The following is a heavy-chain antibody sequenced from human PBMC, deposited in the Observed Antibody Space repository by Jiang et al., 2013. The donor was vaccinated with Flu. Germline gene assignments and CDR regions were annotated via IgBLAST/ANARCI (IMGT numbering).Heavy chain of an antibody. CDR3: ARADGGWYTKFDY. CDR1: GGSISSGGYS. V-gene: IGHV4-30-2*01. CDR2: IYHSGST. Sequence: GSGLVKPSQTLSLTCAVSGGSISSGGYSWSWIRQPPGKGLEWIGYIYHSGSTYYNPSLKSRVTISVDRSKNQFSLKLSSVTAADTAVYYCARADGGWYTKFDYWGQGTLVTVSS. D-gene: IGHD6-19*01. J-gene: IGHJ4*02.